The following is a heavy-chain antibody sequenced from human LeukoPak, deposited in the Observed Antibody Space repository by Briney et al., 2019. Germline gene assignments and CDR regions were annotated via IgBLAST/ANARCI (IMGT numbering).Heavy chain of an antibody. CDR3: AKGAGNDFWSGYYHYYYYYMDV. D-gene: IGHD3-3*01. CDR2: ISGSGGST. Sequence: GGSLRLSCAASGFTFSSYAMSWVRQAPGKGLEWVSAISGSGGSTYYADSVKGRFTISRDNSKNTLYLQMNSLRAEDTAVYYCAKGAGNDFWSGYYHYYYYYMDVWGKGTTVTVSS. CDR1: GFTFSSYA. J-gene: IGHJ6*03. V-gene: IGHV3-23*01.